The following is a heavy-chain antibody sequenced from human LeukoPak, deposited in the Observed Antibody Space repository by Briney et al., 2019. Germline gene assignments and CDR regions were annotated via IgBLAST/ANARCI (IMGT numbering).Heavy chain of an antibody. Sequence: TGGSLRLSCAASGFTFSSNWMNWVRQTPEKGLEWVANIKQDGSEKYYVDSVKGRFTIPRDNTKNSLYLQMNSLRAEDTAVYYCVRSIDYWGQGTLVTVSS. D-gene: IGHD3-9*01. CDR2: IKQDGSEK. CDR1: GFTFSSNW. J-gene: IGHJ4*02. V-gene: IGHV3-7*01. CDR3: VRSIDY.